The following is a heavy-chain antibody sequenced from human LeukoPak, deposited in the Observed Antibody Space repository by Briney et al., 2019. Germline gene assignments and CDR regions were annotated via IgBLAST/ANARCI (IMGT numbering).Heavy chain of an antibody. Sequence: ASVKVSCKASGYTFTDYYMHWVRQAPGQGLEWMGWINPNSGGTNFAQKFQGRVAMTRDTSISTAYMELGSLRSDDTAVYYCARARWQLVPYFDSWGQGTLVTVSS. J-gene: IGHJ4*02. D-gene: IGHD6-6*01. CDR3: ARARWQLVPYFDS. CDR2: INPNSGGT. V-gene: IGHV1-2*02. CDR1: GYTFTDYY.